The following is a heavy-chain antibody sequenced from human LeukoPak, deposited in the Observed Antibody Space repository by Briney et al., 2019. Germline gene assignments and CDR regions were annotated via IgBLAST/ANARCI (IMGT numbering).Heavy chain of an antibody. CDR3: ASGTATLEGDY. V-gene: IGHV4-39*01. Sequence: PSETLSLTCTVSGGSISSSSYYWGWSRQPPGKGLEWIGSIYYSGSTYYNPSLKSRVTMSVDTSKNQFSLKLSSVTAADTAVYYCASGTATLEGDYWGQGTLVTVSS. J-gene: IGHJ4*02. CDR1: GGSISSSSYY. D-gene: IGHD5-18*01. CDR2: IYYSGST.